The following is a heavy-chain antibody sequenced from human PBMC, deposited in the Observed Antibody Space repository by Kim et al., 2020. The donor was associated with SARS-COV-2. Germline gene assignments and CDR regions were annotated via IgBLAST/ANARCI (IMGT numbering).Heavy chain of an antibody. J-gene: IGHJ6*02. D-gene: IGHD3-10*01. CDR1: GGTFSSYA. CDR3: ARDPEHSVPSGMYGMDV. Sequence: ASVKVSCKASGGTFSSYAISWVRQAPGQGLEWMGGIIPIFGTANYAQKFQGRVTITADESTSTAYMELSSLRSEDTAVYYCARDPEHSVPSGMYGMDVWGQGTTVTVSS. CDR2: IIPIFGTA. V-gene: IGHV1-69*13.